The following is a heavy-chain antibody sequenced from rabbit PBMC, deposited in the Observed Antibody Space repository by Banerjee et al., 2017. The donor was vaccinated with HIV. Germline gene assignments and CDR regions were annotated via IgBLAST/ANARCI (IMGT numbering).Heavy chain of an antibody. Sequence: QQQLVESGGDLVKPEGSLTLTCTASGFSFSSSHWICWVRQAPGKGLEWIACIYTGSSGNTYYASWAKGRFTISKTSSTTVTLQMTSLTAADTATYFCARDLAGVIGWNFNFWGPGTLVTVS. CDR1: GFSFSSSHW. J-gene: IGHJ4*01. CDR2: IYTGSSGNT. D-gene: IGHD4-1*01. CDR3: ARDLAGVIGWNFNF. V-gene: IGHV1S45*01.